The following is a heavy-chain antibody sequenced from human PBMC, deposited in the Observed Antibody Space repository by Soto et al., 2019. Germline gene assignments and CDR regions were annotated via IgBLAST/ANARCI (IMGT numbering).Heavy chain of an antibody. D-gene: IGHD3-9*01. J-gene: IGHJ4*02. Sequence: QVQLVESGGGVVQPGRSLRLSCAASGFTFRSYGMHWVRQAPGKGLEWVAVIWYDGSNKNYADSVKGRFTISRDNSKNTLYLQINSPRADNTAGYYCARAPAGDWVLYYCDYWGQGTLVAVSS. CDR3: ARAPAGDWVLYYCDY. CDR2: IWYDGSNK. V-gene: IGHV3-33*01. CDR1: GFTFRSYG.